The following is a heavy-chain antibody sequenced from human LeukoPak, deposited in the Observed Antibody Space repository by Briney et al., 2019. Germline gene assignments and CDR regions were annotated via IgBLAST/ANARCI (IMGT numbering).Heavy chain of an antibody. J-gene: IGHJ4*02. CDR3: ARGIGEISSDWYYVVY. V-gene: IGHV1-69*04. CDR2: IIPILGIA. D-gene: IGHD6-19*01. Sequence: SVKLSCKASGGTFSSYAISWVRQAPGQGLEWMGRIIPILGIANYAQKFQGRVTITADKSTSTAYMELSSLRSEDTAVYYCARGIGEISSDWYYVVYWQRGTLVTVSS. CDR1: GGTFSSYA.